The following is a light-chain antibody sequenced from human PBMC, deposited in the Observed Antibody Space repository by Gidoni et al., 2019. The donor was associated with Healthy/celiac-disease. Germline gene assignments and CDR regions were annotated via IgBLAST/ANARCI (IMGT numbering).Light chain of an antibody. CDR3: LQHNTYPPYT. J-gene: IGKJ2*01. CDR1: QGVRND. CDR2: AAS. Sequence: DIQMTQSPSSLSASVGDRVTITCRASQGVRNDVSWYQQIPGRAPKRLIYAASTLHSGVPSRFSGSGFGTEFTLTISRLQPDDFAIYYCLQHNTYPPYTFGQGTKLEIK. V-gene: IGKV1-17*01.